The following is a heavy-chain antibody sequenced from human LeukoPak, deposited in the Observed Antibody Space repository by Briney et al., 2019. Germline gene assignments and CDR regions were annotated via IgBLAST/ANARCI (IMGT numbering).Heavy chain of an antibody. CDR3: ARDQGKWNIDY. J-gene: IGHJ4*02. D-gene: IGHD1/OR15-1a*01. CDR2: ISSSGTI. V-gene: IGHV3-48*04. CDR1: GFTFSTYS. Sequence: PGGSLRLSCAASGFTFSTYSMNWVRQAPGKGLEWVSYISSSGTIYYADSVKGRFTISRDNAKNSLYLQMNSLRAEDTAMYYCARDQGKWNIDYWGQGTLVTVSS.